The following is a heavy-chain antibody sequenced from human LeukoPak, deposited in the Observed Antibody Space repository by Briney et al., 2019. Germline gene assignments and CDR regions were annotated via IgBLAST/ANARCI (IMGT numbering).Heavy chain of an antibody. D-gene: IGHD3-10*01. CDR1: GGSISSRNYY. CDR2: IYYSGNT. V-gene: IGHV4-31*03. CDR3: ARTVSGSETFFSDY. J-gene: IGHJ4*02. Sequence: SQTLSLTCTVSGGSISSRNYYWSWIRQPPGKGLVWIGYIYYSGNTYYNPSLKTRLTISIDTSKNQFSLKLSSVTAAGTAVYYCARTVSGSETFFSDYWGQGTLVTVSS.